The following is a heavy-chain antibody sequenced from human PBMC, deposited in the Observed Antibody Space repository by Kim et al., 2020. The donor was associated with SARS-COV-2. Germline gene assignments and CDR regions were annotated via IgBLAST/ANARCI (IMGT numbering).Heavy chain of an antibody. CDR3: ARPVSGSRNGMDV. CDR1: GFTFSSYW. J-gene: IGHJ6*02. Sequence: GGSLRLSCAASGFTFSSYWMHWVRQVPGKGLVWVSRINSDGSSTNYADSVKGRFTISRDNAKNTLSLQMNSLRAEDTAVYYCARPVSGSRNGMDVWGQGTTVTVSS. D-gene: IGHD1-26*01. CDR2: INSDGSST. V-gene: IGHV3-74*01.